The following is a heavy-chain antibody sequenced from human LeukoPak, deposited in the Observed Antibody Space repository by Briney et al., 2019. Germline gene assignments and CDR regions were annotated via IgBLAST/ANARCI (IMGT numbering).Heavy chain of an antibody. V-gene: IGHV4-59*01. D-gene: IGHD6-19*01. CDR2: TYYSGST. CDR1: GGSISSYY. CDR3: ARDLKGSGWYAY. Sequence: TSETLSLTCTVSGGSISSYYWNWIRQPPGKGLEWIGYTYYSGSTNYNPSLKSRVTISVGTSKNQFSLKLSSVTAADTAVYYCARDLKGSGWYAYWGQGTLVTVSS. J-gene: IGHJ4*02.